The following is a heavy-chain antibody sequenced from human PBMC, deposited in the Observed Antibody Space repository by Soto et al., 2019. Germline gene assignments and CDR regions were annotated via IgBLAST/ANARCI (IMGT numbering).Heavy chain of an antibody. D-gene: IGHD6-13*01. CDR2: ISAYNGNT. CDR1: GYTFTSYG. J-gene: IGHJ4*02. CDR3: ARTDSRPQDFDY. Sequence: QVQLVQSGAEVKKPGASVKVSRKASGYTFTSYGITWVRQAPGQGLEWMGWISAYNGNTNYAQKLRGRVTMTTYTSTSTAYMELRSLRSDDTAVYYCARTDSRPQDFDYWGQGTLVTVSS. V-gene: IGHV1-18*01.